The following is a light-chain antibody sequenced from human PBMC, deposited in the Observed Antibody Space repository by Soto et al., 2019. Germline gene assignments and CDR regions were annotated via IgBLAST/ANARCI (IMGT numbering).Light chain of an antibody. CDR2: EVE. CDR1: GRDIGAYNY. CDR3: SSYTTSYFYV. J-gene: IGLJ1*01. V-gene: IGLV2-14*01. Sequence: QSALTQPASVSGSPGQSITISCTGSGRDIGAYNYVSWYQQHPGKAPKLITYEVENRPSGVSNRFSASKSAFTASLTISGLQAEDEADYYCSSYTTSYFYVFGPGTKVTVL.